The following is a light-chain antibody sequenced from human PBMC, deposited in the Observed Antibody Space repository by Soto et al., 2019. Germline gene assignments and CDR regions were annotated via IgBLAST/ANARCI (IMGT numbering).Light chain of an antibody. J-gene: IGKJ1*01. V-gene: IGKV3-15*01. CDR2: GAS. CDR3: QQYSNWWT. CDR1: QSVSSN. Sequence: EIVMTHSPATLSVSPGERATLSFSSSQSVSSNLAWYQQKPGQAPRLLIYGASTRATGIPARFSGSGSGTEFTLTISSLQSEDFAVYYCQQYSNWWTFGQGTKVDIK.